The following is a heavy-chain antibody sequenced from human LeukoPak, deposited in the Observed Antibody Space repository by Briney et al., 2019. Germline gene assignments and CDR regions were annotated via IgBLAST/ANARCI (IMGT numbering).Heavy chain of an antibody. CDR3: ARDHQTTVTTYVVYYFDY. J-gene: IGHJ4*02. CDR1: GFTFSSYS. D-gene: IGHD4-17*01. V-gene: IGHV3-33*08. Sequence: PGGSLRLSCAASGFTFSSYSMNWVRQAPGKGLEWVAVIWYDGSNKYYADSVKGRFTISRDNSKNTLYLQMNSLRAEDTAVYYCARDHQTTVTTYVVYYFDYWGQGTLVTVSS. CDR2: IWYDGSNK.